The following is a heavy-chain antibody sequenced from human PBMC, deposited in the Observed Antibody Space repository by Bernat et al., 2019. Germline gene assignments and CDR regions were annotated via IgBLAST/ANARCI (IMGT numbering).Heavy chain of an antibody. CDR1: GFTFSSYW. J-gene: IGHJ4*02. CDR3: ASQTGADILTVDY. V-gene: IGHV3-7*03. CDR2: IKQDGSEK. D-gene: IGHD3-9*01. Sequence: VQLVESGRGLVQPGGSLRLSCAASGFTFSSYWMSWVRQAPGKGLEWVANIKQDGSEKYYVDSVKGRFTISRDNAKNSLYLQMNSLRAEDTAVYYCASQTGADILTVDYWGQGTLVTVSS.